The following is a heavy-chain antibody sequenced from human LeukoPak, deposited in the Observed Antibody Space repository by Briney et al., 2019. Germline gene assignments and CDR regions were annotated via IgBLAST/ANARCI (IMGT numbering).Heavy chain of an antibody. V-gene: IGHV3-53*05. J-gene: IGHJ4*02. CDR2: IYSGGST. Sequence: GGSLSLSCEASDFTVSSTYMSWVRQAPGKGLEWVSVIYSGGSTYYADSVKGRFTISRDSSKNTLHLQMTSLRADDTAVYYCARDDIAVAGKDYWGQGTLVTVSS. D-gene: IGHD6-19*01. CDR3: ARDDIAVAGKDY. CDR1: DFTVSSTY.